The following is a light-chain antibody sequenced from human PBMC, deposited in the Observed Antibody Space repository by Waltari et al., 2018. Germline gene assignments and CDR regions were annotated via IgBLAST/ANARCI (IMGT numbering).Light chain of an antibody. J-gene: IGLJ2*01. CDR1: TSGDTF. CDR2: QDS. CDR3: QAWDSSSVV. V-gene: IGLV3-1*01. Sequence: SYEVPQPPSVSVSPGQPPRITRLGATSGDTFACGYQKKPGQSPVLVIYQDSKRPSGIPERFSGSNSGNTATLTISGTQAMDEADYYCQAWDSSSVVFGGGTKLTVL.